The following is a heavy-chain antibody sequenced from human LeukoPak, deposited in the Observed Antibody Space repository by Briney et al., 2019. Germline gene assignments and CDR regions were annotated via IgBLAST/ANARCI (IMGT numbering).Heavy chain of an antibody. V-gene: IGHV3-30*03. D-gene: IGHD2-2*01. CDR1: GFTFSSYG. Sequence: GRSLRLSCAASGFTFSSYGMHWVRQAPGKGLEWVAVISYDGSNKYYADSVKGRFTISRDNSKNTLYLQMNSLRAEDTAVYYCASRVPRYCSSTSCRGDAFDIWGQGTMVTVSS. CDR3: ASRVPRYCSSTSCRGDAFDI. J-gene: IGHJ3*02. CDR2: ISYDGSNK.